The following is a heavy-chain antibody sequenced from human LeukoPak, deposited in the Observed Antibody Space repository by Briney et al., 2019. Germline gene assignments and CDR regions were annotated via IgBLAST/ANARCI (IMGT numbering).Heavy chain of an antibody. CDR3: TLWAYYDSSGPTNY. CDR1: GFTFGDYA. J-gene: IGHJ4*02. CDR2: IRSKAYGGTT. V-gene: IGHV3-49*04. D-gene: IGHD3-22*01. Sequence: PGRSLRLSCTASGFTFGDYAMSWVRQAPGKGLEWVGFIRSKAYGGTTEYAASVKGRFTISRHDSKSIAYLQMNSLKTEDTAVYHCTLWAYYDSSGPTNYWGQGTLVTVSS.